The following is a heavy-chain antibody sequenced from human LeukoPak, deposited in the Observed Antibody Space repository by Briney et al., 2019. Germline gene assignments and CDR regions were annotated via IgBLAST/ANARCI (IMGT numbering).Heavy chain of an antibody. D-gene: IGHD3-10*01. Sequence: GGSLRLSCAASGFTFSNAWMSWVRQAPGKGLEWVSYISSSGSTIYYADSVKGRFTISRDNAKNSLYLQMNSLRAEDTAVYYCARDGGDYGSGSYYAYWGQGTLVTVSS. V-gene: IGHV3-11*04. CDR3: ARDGGDYGSGSYYAY. CDR2: ISSSGSTI. CDR1: GFTFSNAW. J-gene: IGHJ4*01.